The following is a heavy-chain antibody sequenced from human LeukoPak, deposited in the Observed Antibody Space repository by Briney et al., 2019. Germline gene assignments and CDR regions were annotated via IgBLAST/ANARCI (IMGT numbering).Heavy chain of an antibody. CDR2: VNRDGSET. CDR3: ARNNGMDV. V-gene: IGHV3-7*03. CDR1: GFALSSHW. J-gene: IGHJ6*02. Sequence: GGSLRLSCAASGFALSSHWMTWVRQVPGRGPEWVANVNRDGSETYYLDSVKGRFTIFKDNAKNSLYLQMNSLRAEDTALYHCARNNGMDVWGQGTTVIVSS.